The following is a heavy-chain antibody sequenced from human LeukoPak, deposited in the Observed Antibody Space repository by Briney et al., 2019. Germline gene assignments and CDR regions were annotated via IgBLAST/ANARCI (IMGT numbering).Heavy chain of an antibody. CDR1: GFTFSSYS. CDR2: ISSSSSYI. Sequence: GGSLRLSCAASGFTFSSYSMNWVRQAPGKGLEWVSSISSSSSYIYYADSVKGRFTISRDNAKNSLHLQMNSLRAEDTALYHCVRRKINYDSTGYYYYSDYWGQGTLVTVSS. J-gene: IGHJ4*02. CDR3: VRRKINYDSTGYYYYSDY. D-gene: IGHD3-22*01. V-gene: IGHV3-21*04.